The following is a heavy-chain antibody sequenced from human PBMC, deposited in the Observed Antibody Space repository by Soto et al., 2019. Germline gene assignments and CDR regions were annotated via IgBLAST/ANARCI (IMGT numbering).Heavy chain of an antibody. CDR1: RSTVSSND. Sequence: CAASRSTVSSNDMSWVRQAPGKGLEWVSVIYSGGSTYYADSVKGRFTISRDNSKNTLYLQMSSLRAEDTAIYYCAKVGSSSWNADFDYWGKGNLVTVSS. V-gene: IGHV3-53*01. CDR2: IYSGGST. J-gene: IGHJ4*02. D-gene: IGHD6-13*01. CDR3: AKVGSSSWNADFDY.